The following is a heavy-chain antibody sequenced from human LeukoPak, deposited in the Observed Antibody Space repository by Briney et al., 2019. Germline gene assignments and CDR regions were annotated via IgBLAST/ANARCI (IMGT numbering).Heavy chain of an antibody. CDR1: GFSFSRYG. V-gene: IGHV3-30*18. D-gene: IGHD3-22*01. Sequence: GESLKISCAASGFSFSRYGMHWVRQAPGKGLEWLAVSSYDGNNQYYADSVKGRFTISRDNSKNTLYLQMNSLRVEDTAVYYCVEDSSRGYWGQGLLVTVSS. CDR3: VEDSSRGY. J-gene: IGHJ4*02. CDR2: SSYDGNNQ.